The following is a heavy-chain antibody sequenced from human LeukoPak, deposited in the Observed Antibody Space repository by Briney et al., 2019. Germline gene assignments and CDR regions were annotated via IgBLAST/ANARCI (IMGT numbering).Heavy chain of an antibody. CDR2: IYWNGDK. Sequence: SGPTLVKPTQTLTLTCTFSGFSLSTSGVGVGWIRQPPGKALEWLAPIYWNGDKRSSPSLKSRLTITKDTSKNLVVLTMTNMDPVDTATYYWGLPPICSTSCYGGYYMDVWGKETTLTVSS. D-gene: IGHD2-2*01. CDR3: GLPPICSTSCYGGYYMDV. J-gene: IGHJ6*03. V-gene: IGHV2-5*01. CDR1: GFSLSTSGVG.